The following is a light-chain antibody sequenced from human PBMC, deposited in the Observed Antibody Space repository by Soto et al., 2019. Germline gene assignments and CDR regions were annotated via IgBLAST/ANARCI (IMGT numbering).Light chain of an antibody. J-gene: IGLJ1*01. V-gene: IGLV1-51*01. CDR2: DDN. CDR3: GTWDTSLPACV. Sequence: QSVLTQPPSVSAAPGQRVTISCSGSASNIGNNSVSWYQQLPGAAPKLLIYDDNNRPSGIPDRFSGSKSGTSATLGITGLQTGDEADYYCGTWDTSLPACVFGPGNKVTVL. CDR1: ASNIGNNS.